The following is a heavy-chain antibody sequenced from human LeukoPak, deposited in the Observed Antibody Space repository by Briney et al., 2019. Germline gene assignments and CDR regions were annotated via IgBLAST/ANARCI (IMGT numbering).Heavy chain of an antibody. J-gene: IGHJ4*02. CDR1: EFTFSGSA. CDR3: TRSAELLWFGEYLSN. Sequence: PGGSLRLSCAASEFTFSGSAMHWVRQASGKGLEWVGRIRSKANSYATAYAASVKGRFTISRDDSKNTAYLQMNSLKTEDTAVYYCTRSAELLWFGEYLSNWGQGTLVTVSS. D-gene: IGHD3-10*01. CDR2: IRSKANSYAT. V-gene: IGHV3-73*01.